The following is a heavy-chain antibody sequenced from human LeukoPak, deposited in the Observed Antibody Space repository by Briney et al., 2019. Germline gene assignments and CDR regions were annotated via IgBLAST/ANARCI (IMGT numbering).Heavy chain of an antibody. CDR1: GFTFSNYA. CDR3: AKDIALRSPFDYFDY. Sequence: PGGSLRLSCAASGFTFSNYAMSWVRQAPGKGLEWVSAISGSGGSTYYADSVKGRFTISRDNSKNTLYLQMNSLRAEDTAVYYCAKDIALRSPFDYFDYWGQGTLVTVSS. V-gene: IGHV3-23*01. CDR2: ISGSGGST. D-gene: IGHD4-17*01. J-gene: IGHJ4*02.